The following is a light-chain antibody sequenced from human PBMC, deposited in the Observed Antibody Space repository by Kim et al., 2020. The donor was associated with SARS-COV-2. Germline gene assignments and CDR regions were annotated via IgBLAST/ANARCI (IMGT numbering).Light chain of an antibody. Sequence: GQRVTISCSGNSSNIGSNAVTWCQQLPGTAPKLLIYNINQRPSGVPDRFSGSKSGTSASLAISGLQSEDEADYYCAVWDDSLNGVVFGGGTQLTVL. CDR1: SSNIGSNA. V-gene: IGLV1-44*01. J-gene: IGLJ2*01. CDR3: AVWDDSLNGVV. CDR2: NIN.